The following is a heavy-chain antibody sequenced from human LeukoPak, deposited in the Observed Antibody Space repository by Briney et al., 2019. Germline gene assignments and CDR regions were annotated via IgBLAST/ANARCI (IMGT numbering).Heavy chain of an antibody. J-gene: IGHJ4*02. Sequence: PSETLSLTCTVSGGSISCSSYYWGRIRQPPGKGLEWIGSIYYSGSTYYNPSLKSRVTISEDTSKNQFSLKMTSMTAADTAIYYCWLEKVVAAYFDSWGQGTLVTVSS. D-gene: IGHD2-15*01. V-gene: IGHV4-39*07. CDR3: WLEKVVAAYFDS. CDR2: IYYSGST. CDR1: GGSISCSSYY.